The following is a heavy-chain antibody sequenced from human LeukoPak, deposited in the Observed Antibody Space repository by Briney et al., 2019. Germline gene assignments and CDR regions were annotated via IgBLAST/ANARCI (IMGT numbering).Heavy chain of an antibody. CDR2: ISGSGGST. Sequence: GGSLRLSRAASGFTFSSYAMSWVRQAPGKGLEWVSAISGSGGSTYYADSVKGRFTISRDNSKNTLYLQMNSLRAEDTAVYYCAKGPDTGTSYDPDAFDIWGQGTMVIVSS. V-gene: IGHV3-23*01. CDR3: AKGPDTGTSYDPDAFDI. D-gene: IGHD1-14*01. CDR1: GFTFSSYA. J-gene: IGHJ3*02.